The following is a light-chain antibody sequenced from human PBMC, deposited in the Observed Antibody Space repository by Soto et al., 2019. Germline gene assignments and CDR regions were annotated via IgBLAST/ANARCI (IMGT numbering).Light chain of an antibody. Sequence: EIVLTQSPGTLSLSPGDRATLSCRASQSVGSSYLAWYQQKPGQAPRLFIYGASSRAPGIPDRFSGSGSGTDFTLTISRLEPEDFAVYYCQQSGGSPRTFGQGTKVDIK. CDR1: QSVGSSY. CDR2: GAS. CDR3: QQSGGSPRT. V-gene: IGKV3-20*01. J-gene: IGKJ1*01.